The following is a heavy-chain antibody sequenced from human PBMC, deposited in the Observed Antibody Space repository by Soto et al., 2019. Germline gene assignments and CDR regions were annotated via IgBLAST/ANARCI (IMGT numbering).Heavy chain of an antibody. V-gene: IGHV1-18*01. CDR1: GYTFTSYG. CDR3: ARVLTRTYGSGSYYKRHDAFDI. J-gene: IGHJ3*02. Sequence: GASVKVSCKASGYTFTSYGISWVRQAPGQGLEWMGWISAYNGNTNYAQKLQGRVTMTTDTSTSTAYMELRSLRSDDTAVYYCARVLTRTYGSGSYYKRHDAFDIWGQGTMVTVSS. CDR2: ISAYNGNT. D-gene: IGHD3-10*01.